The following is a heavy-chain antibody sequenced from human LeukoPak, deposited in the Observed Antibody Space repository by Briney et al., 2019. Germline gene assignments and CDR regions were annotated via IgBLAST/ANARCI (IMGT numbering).Heavy chain of an antibody. V-gene: IGHV4-30-2*03. D-gene: IGHD3-10*01. CDR2: IYYSGST. CDR3: ARQDYYGSGSYYTFDY. CDR1: GGSISSGGYS. Sequence: SQTLSLTCAVSGGSISSGGYSWSWIRQPPGKGLEWIGYIYYSGSTYYNPSLKSRLTISVDTSKNQFSLKLSSVTAADTAVYYCARQDYYGSGSYYTFDYWGQGTLVTVSS. J-gene: IGHJ4*02.